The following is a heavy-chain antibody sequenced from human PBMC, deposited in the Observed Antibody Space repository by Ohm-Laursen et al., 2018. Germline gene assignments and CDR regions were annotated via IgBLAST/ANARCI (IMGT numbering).Heavy chain of an antibody. CDR2: IWYDGSNK. D-gene: IGHD2-15*01. J-gene: IGHJ4*02. V-gene: IGHV3-33*08. Sequence: SLRLSCTASGFSFTNYGMHWVRQAPGKGLEWVAVIWYDGSNKYYADSVKGRFTISRDNSKNTLYLQMNSLRAEDTAVYYCARDCSGGSCSFDYWGQGTLVTVSS. CDR3: ARDCSGGSCSFDY. CDR1: GFSFTNYG.